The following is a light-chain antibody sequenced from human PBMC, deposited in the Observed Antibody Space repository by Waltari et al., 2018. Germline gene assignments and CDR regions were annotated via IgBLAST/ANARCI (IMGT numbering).Light chain of an antibody. CDR2: EDT. J-gene: IGLJ2*01. Sequence: QSALTQPASVSGSPGQSITISCTGTSSDVGSYNLVSWYQQHPGQAPKLMIYEDTKRPSGVSDRFSGSKSGNTASLTISGLQAEDEADYYCCSYAGSSPHVVFGGGTKLTVL. V-gene: IGLV2-23*01. CDR1: SSDVGSYNL. CDR3: CSYAGSSPHVV.